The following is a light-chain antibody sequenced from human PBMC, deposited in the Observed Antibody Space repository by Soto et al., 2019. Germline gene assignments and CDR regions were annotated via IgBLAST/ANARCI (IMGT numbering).Light chain of an antibody. V-gene: IGKV3-11*01. Sequence: EIVLTQSPGALSLSPGERVTLSCRASQTLSNRLAWYQHKPGQAPRLLIYVTSNRATGIPARFSGSGSGTDYTLTISSLEPEDSAVYYCHQRQSWPRTFGQGTKVDIK. CDR2: VTS. CDR3: HQRQSWPRT. CDR1: QTLSNR. J-gene: IGKJ1*01.